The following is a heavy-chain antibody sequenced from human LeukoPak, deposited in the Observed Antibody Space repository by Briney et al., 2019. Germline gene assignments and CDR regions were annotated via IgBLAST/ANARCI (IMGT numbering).Heavy chain of an antibody. J-gene: IGHJ4*02. Sequence: KPSETLSLTCTVSGDSISSSSYYWGWIRQPPGKGLEWIGSIYYSGSTYYNPSLKSRVTISVDTSKNQFSLKLSSVTAADTAVYYCARAPLRFLEWPKYYFDYWGQGTLVTVSS. CDR3: ARAPLRFLEWPKYYFDY. V-gene: IGHV4-39*07. CDR1: GDSISSSSYY. CDR2: IYYSGST. D-gene: IGHD3-3*01.